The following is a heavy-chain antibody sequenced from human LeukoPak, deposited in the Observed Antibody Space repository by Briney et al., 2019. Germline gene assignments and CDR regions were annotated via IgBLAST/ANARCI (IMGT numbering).Heavy chain of an antibody. Sequence: ASVKVSCKATGYTFTGXYMHWVRQAPGQGLEWMGRINPNSGGTNYAQKFQGRVTMTRDTSISTAYMELSRLRSDDTAVYYCARAVGATTSFDYWGQGTLVTVSS. D-gene: IGHD1-26*01. CDR2: INPNSGGT. CDR1: GYTFTGXY. CDR3: ARAVGATTSFDY. J-gene: IGHJ4*02. V-gene: IGHV1-2*06.